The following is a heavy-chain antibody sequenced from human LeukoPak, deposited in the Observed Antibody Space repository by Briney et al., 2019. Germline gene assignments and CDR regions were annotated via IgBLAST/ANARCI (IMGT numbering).Heavy chain of an antibody. CDR2: IYPGDSDT. CDR3: ASSIAVAGTQNDY. V-gene: IGHV5-51*01. J-gene: IGHJ4*02. D-gene: IGHD6-19*01. CDR1: GYSFISYW. Sequence: GESLKISCKGSGYSFISYWIAWVRQMPGKGLEWMGIIYPGDSDTRYSPSFQGQVTISADKSISTAYLQWSSLKASDTAMYYCASSIAVAGTQNDYWGQGTLVTVSS.